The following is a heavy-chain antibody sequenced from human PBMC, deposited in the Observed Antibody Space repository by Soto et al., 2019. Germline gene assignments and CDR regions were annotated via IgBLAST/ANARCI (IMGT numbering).Heavy chain of an antibody. J-gene: IGHJ4*02. V-gene: IGHV3-21*01. CDR3: LTTPSQHDY. Sequence: GGCLRLSCTPFWFTFSSYMVNSVRQAPGKGLEWVSSISSSSSYIYYADSVKGRFTISRDNAKNPLYLQMNSLRAEDTAVYYCLTTPSQHDYWGQGTLVTVSS. CDR1: WFTFSSYM. CDR2: ISSSSSYI.